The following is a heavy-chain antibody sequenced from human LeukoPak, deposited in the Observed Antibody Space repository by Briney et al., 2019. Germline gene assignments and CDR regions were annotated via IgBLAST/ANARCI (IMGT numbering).Heavy chain of an antibody. CDR3: ARLPYKWFGERGSKGIDY. Sequence: GESLKISCKGSGYSFTSYWIGWVRQMPGEGLEWMGIIYPGDSDTRYSPSFQGQVTISADKSTSTAYLQWSSLKASDTAMYYCARLPYKWFGERGSKGIDYWGQGTLVTVSS. J-gene: IGHJ4*02. V-gene: IGHV5-51*01. CDR1: GYSFTSYW. D-gene: IGHD3-10*01. CDR2: IYPGDSDT.